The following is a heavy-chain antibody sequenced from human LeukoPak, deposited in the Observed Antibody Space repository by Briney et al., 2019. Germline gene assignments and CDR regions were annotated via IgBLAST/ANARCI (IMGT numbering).Heavy chain of an antibody. CDR1: GYSFTSYR. Sequence: GESLKISCKGSGYSFTSYRISWVRQMPGKGLEWMGRIDPSDSYTNYSPSFQGHVTISADKSISTAYLQWSSLKASDTAMYYCARGDPGWFDPWGQGTLVTVSS. J-gene: IGHJ5*02. D-gene: IGHD2-21*02. CDR2: IDPSDSYT. CDR3: ARGDPGWFDP. V-gene: IGHV5-10-1*01.